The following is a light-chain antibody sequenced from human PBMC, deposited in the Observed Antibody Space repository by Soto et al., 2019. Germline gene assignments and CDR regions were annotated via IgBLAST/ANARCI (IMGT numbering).Light chain of an antibody. J-gene: IGKJ5*01. Sequence: VRTQSPATLSVSTGERVTLSCRSSQSVGDNLAWFQQKPGQGPRLLIYGESTRATGIPVSFSGSGSETDFTLTISGLRSEDSAVYLCQQYNNWPITFGQGIRLEI. V-gene: IGKV3-15*01. CDR1: QSVGDN. CDR2: GES. CDR3: QQYNNWPIT.